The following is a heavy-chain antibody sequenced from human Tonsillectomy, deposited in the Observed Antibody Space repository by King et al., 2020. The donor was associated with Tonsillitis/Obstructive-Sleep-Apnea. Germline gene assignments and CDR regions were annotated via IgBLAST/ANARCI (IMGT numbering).Heavy chain of an antibody. CDR2: ISAYNGNT. J-gene: IGHJ6*02. CDR3: ARDLGPTGTYDYYYGMDV. V-gene: IGHV1-18*01. CDR1: GYTFTSYG. Sequence: QLVQSGAEVKKPGASVKVSCKASGYTFTSYGITWVRQAPGQGLEWMGWISAYNGNTNYAQKLQGRVTMTTDTSTSTAYMELRSLRSDDTAVYYCARDLGPTGTYDYYYGMDVWGQGTTVTVSS. D-gene: IGHD1-1*01.